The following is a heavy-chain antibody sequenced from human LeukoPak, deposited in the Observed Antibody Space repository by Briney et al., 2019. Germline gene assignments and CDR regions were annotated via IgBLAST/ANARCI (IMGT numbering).Heavy chain of an antibody. J-gene: IGHJ4*02. CDR2: IYYRGSA. D-gene: IGHD5-12*01. CDR3: ARGGDSGYDYVDY. V-gene: IGHV4-59*01. CDR1: GGSICSYY. Sequence: TPSETLSLTCTVSGGSICSYYWSWIRQPPGEGLEWIGYIYYRGSATYNPSLKSRVTISVDTSKNQFSLKLSSVTAADTAVYYCARGGDSGYDYVDYWGQGTLVTVSS.